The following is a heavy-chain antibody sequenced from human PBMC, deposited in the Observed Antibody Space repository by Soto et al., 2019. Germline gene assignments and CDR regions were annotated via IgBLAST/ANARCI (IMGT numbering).Heavy chain of an antibody. D-gene: IGHD2-15*01. CDR3: ARYCSGGSCYSLVY. CDR1: GFTFSGYS. J-gene: IGHJ4*02. V-gene: IGHV3-48*01. Sequence: EVQLVESGGGMVQPGGSLRLSCAASGFTFSGYSMNWVRQAPGKGLEWISYISSGSSVIYYAESVKGRFTVSRDNAKNSRYLQMNSLSAEDTAVYYCARYCSGGSCYSLVYWGQGTLVTVSS. CDR2: ISSGSSVI.